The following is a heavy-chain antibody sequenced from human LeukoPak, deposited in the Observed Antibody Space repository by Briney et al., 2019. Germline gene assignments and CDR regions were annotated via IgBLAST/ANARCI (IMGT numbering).Heavy chain of an antibody. CDR1: GYTFTTYY. CDR2: IDPSGGST. J-gene: IGHJ6*02. V-gene: IGHV1-46*01. D-gene: IGHD3-10*01. Sequence: GASVKVSCKASGYTFTTYYIHWVRQAPGQGLEWMGIIDPSGGSTSYAQKFQGRVTITRDTSTSTMYMEVSSLRSEDTAVYYCARDRHGSGTYNYYGMDVWGQGTTVTVSS. CDR3: ARDRHGSGTYNYYGMDV.